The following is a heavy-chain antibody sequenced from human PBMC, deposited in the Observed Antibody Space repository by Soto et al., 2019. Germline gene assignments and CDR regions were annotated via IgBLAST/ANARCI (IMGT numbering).Heavy chain of an antibody. V-gene: IGHV3-30-3*01. CDR2: ISYDGSNK. Sequence: QVQLVESGGGVVQPGRSLRLSCAASGFTFSNYAMHWVRQAPGKGLEWVAVISYDGSNKYYADSVKGRFTLSRDTSKNTLYLPMNSLRAEEPAVYYCARERSGGVVVVAAYFAYWGQGTLVTVSA. CDR1: GFTFSNYA. D-gene: IGHD2-15*01. CDR3: ARERSGGVVVVAAYFAY. J-gene: IGHJ4*02.